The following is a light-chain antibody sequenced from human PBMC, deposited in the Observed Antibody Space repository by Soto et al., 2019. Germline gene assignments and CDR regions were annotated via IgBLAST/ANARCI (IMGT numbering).Light chain of an antibody. V-gene: IGKV3-15*01. Sequence: EIVMTQSPATLSVSPGERATLSCRASQSVSNNLAWYQKKPGQAPRLLIYGASTRAPGIPARFSGSGSGTEFTLTISSLQSEDFAVYYCQPYNNWWTFGQGTKVEIK. CDR1: QSVSNN. CDR3: QPYNNWWT. J-gene: IGKJ1*01. CDR2: GAS.